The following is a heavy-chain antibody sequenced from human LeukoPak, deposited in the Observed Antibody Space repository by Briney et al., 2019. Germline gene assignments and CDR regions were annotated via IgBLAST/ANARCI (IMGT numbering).Heavy chain of an antibody. CDR3: AGDYYDSSGYSTLDY. D-gene: IGHD3-22*01. V-gene: IGHV1-18*01. CDR1: GYTFTSYG. CDR2: ISAYNGNT. Sequence: GASVKVSCKASGYTFTSYGISWVRQAPGQGLEWMGWISAYNGNTNYAQKLQGRVTMTTDTSTSTAYMELSSLRSEDTAVYYCAGDYYDSSGYSTLDYWGQGTLVTVSS. J-gene: IGHJ4*02.